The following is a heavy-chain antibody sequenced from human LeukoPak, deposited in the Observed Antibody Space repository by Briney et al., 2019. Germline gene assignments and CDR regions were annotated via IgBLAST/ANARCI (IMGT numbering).Heavy chain of an antibody. Sequence: GGSLRLSCAASGFTFSNYGMSWVRQAPGKGLEWVSSIRSSGDSTYYADSVKGRFTISRDNSKNTLYLQMSSLRAEDTAVYYCARDQGAILWFGELLQSSFDYWGQGTLVTVSS. D-gene: IGHD3-10*01. V-gene: IGHV3-23*01. CDR2: IRSSGDST. CDR1: GFTFSNYG. J-gene: IGHJ4*02. CDR3: ARDQGAILWFGELLQSSFDY.